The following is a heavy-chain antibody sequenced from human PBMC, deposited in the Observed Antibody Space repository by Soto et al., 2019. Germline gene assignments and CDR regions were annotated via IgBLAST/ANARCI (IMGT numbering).Heavy chain of an antibody. Sequence: ASVKVSCKASGYTFTSYGISWVRQAPGQGLEWMGWISAYNGNTNYAQKLQGRVTMTTDTSTSTAYMELRSLRSDDTAVYYCARDIGYSSGWYEDDAFDIWGQGTMPTVSS. CDR2: ISAYNGNT. J-gene: IGHJ3*02. CDR3: ARDIGYSSGWYEDDAFDI. D-gene: IGHD6-19*01. V-gene: IGHV1-18*01. CDR1: GYTFTSYG.